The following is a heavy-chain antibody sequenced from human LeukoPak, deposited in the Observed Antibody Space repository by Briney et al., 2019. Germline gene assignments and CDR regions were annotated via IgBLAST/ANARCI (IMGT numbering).Heavy chain of an antibody. J-gene: IGHJ6*03. V-gene: IGHV3-30*03. CDR2: ISYDGSNK. Sequence: GGSLRLSCAASGFTFNNYGMHWVRQAPGKGLEWVAVISYDGSNKYYADSVKGRFTISRDNSKNTLYLQMNSLRAEDTAVYYCARPLDTAMGNIYYYYYMDVWGKGTTVTVSS. D-gene: IGHD5-18*01. CDR3: ARPLDTAMGNIYYYYYMDV. CDR1: GFTFNNYG.